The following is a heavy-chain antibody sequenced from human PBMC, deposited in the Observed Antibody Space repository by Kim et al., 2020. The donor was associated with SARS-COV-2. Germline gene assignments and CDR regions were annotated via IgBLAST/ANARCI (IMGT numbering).Heavy chain of an antibody. CDR1: GGTFSSYA. CDR2: IIPIFFTA. CDR3: ARGTMIVQED. Sequence: SVKVSCKASGGTFSSYAISWVRQAPGQVLEWMGGIIPIFFTANYAQKFQGRVTITADESTSTAYMELSSLRSEDTAVYYCARGTMIVQEDWGQGTLGTGYS. J-gene: IGHJ4*02. D-gene: IGHD3-22*01. V-gene: IGHV1-69*13.